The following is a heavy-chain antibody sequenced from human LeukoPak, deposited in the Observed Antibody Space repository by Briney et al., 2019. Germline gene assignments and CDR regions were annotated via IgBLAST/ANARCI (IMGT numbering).Heavy chain of an antibody. CDR2: ISWNSGSI. D-gene: IGHD6-13*01. CDR1: GFTFDDYA. CDR3: AKDNVGWQQLEY. V-gene: IGHV3-9*01. Sequence: GGSLRLSCAASGFTFDDYAMHWVRQAPGKGLEWVSGISWNSGSIGYADSVKGRLTISRDNSKNTLYLQMNSLRAEDTAVYYCAKDNVGWQQLEYWGQGTLVTVSS. J-gene: IGHJ4*02.